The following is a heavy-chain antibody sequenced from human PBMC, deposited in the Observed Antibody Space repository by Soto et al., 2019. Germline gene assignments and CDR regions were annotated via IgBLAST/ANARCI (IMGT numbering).Heavy chain of an antibody. J-gene: IGHJ4*02. CDR1: GGTFSSYT. CDR2: IIPILGIA. D-gene: IGHD6-19*01. V-gene: IGHV1-69*02. Sequence: QVQLVQSGAEVKKPGSSVKVSCKASGGTFSSYTISWVRQAPGQGLEWMGRIIPILGIANYAQKFPGSVTINADKSTSTAYMEMSSLRSEDTAVYYCARVNASSSGWSNYFDYWGQGTLVTVSS. CDR3: ARVNASSSGWSNYFDY.